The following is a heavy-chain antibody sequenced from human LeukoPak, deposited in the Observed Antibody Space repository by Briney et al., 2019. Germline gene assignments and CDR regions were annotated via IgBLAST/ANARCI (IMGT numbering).Heavy chain of an antibody. CDR1: GSTFTSSG. Sequence: GASVKLSCKASGSTFTSSGISWGPQAPGHGVEWMRWISAYNGNTNYAQKLQGRVTMTTDTSTSTAYMELRSLTSDDTAVYYCARDLRNWFDPWGQGTLVTVSS. J-gene: IGHJ5*02. D-gene: IGHD5/OR15-5a*01. CDR2: ISAYNGNT. V-gene: IGHV1-18*01. CDR3: ARDLRNWFDP.